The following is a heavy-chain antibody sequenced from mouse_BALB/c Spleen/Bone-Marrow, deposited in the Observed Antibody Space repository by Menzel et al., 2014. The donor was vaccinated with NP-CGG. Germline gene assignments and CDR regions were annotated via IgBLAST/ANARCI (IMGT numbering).Heavy chain of an antibody. Sequence: VKLVESGAELAKPGASVKMSCKASGYTFTNYWMHWVKQRPGQGLEWIGYINPSTGYTEYNQKFKDKATSTADKSSSTAYMQLSSLTSEDSAVYYCARIYYYGRNYWGQGTTLTVSS. CDR2: INPSTGYT. D-gene: IGHD1-1*01. CDR1: GYTFTNYW. CDR3: ARIYYYGRNY. V-gene: IGHV1-7*01. J-gene: IGHJ2*01.